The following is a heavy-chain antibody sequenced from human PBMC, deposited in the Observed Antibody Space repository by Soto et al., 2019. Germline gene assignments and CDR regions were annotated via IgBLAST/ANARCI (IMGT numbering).Heavy chain of an antibody. J-gene: IGHJ4*02. V-gene: IGHV3-7*01. CDR3: ATGPF. CDR2: INQDGSAK. CDR1: GFTFSNQW. D-gene: IGHD3-3*02. Sequence: EVRMVASGGGVVQPGESLRLSCAASGFTFSNQWMSWVRQAPGKGLEWVANINQDGSAKSHVDSVEGRFTISRDNAKNSLYLQMNTLRVEDTAVYYCATGPFWGQGTLVTVSS.